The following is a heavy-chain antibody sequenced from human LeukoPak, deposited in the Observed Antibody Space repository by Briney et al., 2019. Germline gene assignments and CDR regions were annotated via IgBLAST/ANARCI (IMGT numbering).Heavy chain of an antibody. Sequence: GGSLRLSCAASGLTFSSYWMSWVRQAPGKGLEWVANIKQDGSEKYYVDSVKGRFTISRDNAKNSLYLQMNSLRAEDTAVYYCARGTLRGQGTLVTLSS. CDR2: IKQDGSEK. V-gene: IGHV3-7*01. CDR3: ARGTL. CDR1: GLTFSSYW. D-gene: IGHD1-14*01. J-gene: IGHJ4*02.